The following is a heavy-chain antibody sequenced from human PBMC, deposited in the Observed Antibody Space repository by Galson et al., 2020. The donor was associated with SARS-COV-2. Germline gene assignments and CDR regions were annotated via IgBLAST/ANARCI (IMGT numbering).Heavy chain of an antibody. V-gene: IGHV1-69*13. J-gene: IGHJ4*02. CDR2: IIPIFDTP. CDR3: ATWVPELPYGYFDY. CDR1: GGTFSSTYG. Sequence: SVKVSCKASGGTFSSTYGLSWLRQAPGQGLEWLGGIIPIFDTPSYAQRFQGRVTITADESTSTAYMELSSLISEDTAVYYCATWVPELPYGYFDYWGQGTLVSVSS. D-gene: IGHD1-26*01.